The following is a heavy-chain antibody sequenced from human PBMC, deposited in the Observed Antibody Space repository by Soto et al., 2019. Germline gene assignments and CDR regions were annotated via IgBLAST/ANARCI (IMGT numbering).Heavy chain of an antibody. CDR1: GGTFSIYA. J-gene: IGHJ6*02. CDR3: ASSSSSSVSYYYYYGMDV. Sequence: SVKVSCKASGGTFSIYAISWVLQAPGQGLEWMGGIIPIFGTANYAQKFQGRVTITADESTSTAYMELSSLRSEDTAVYYCASSSSSSVSYYYYYGMDVWGQGTTVTVS. D-gene: IGHD6-6*01. CDR2: IIPIFGTA. V-gene: IGHV1-69*13.